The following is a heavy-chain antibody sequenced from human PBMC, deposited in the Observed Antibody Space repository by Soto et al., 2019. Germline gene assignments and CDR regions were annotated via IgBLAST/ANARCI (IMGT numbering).Heavy chain of an antibody. Sequence: QAQLRESGPGVVKPSDTLSLTCAVSAYSISGDNWWGWIRQPPGRGLEWIRYISRSGSLHYNPSLGRRVTMSVDSSKSQFSVKVRSVTAVDTAVYYCTRKTGGYSPIDDWGQGTLVIVSS. J-gene: IGHJ4*02. V-gene: IGHV4-28*05. D-gene: IGHD2-8*02. CDR3: TRKTGGYSPIDD. CDR2: ISRSGSL. CDR1: AYSISGDNW.